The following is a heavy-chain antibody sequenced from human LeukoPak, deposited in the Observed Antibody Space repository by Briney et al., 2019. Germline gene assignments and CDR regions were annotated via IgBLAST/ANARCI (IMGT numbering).Heavy chain of an antibody. Sequence: SETLSLTCTVSGYSISSGYYWGWIRQPPGKGLEWIGSIYYSGSTYYNPSLKSRVTISVDTSKNQFSLKLSSVTAADTAVYYCARAYCSSTSCYFDYWGQGTLVTVSS. CDR3: ARAYCSSTSCYFDY. CDR2: IYYSGST. CDR1: GYSISSGYY. V-gene: IGHV4-38-2*02. D-gene: IGHD2-2*01. J-gene: IGHJ4*02.